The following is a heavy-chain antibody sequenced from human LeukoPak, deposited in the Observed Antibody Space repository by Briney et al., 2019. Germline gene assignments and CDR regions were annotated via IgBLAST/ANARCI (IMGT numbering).Heavy chain of an antibody. Sequence: GRSLRLSCAASGFTFDDYAMHWVRQAPGKGLEWVSGISWNSGSIGYADSEKGRFTISRDNAKNSLYLQMNSLRAEDTAVYYCAKTGFQWGYYYYYMDVWGKGTTVTVSS. V-gene: IGHV3-9*01. CDR2: ISWNSGSI. J-gene: IGHJ6*03. CDR1: GFTFDDYA. CDR3: AKTGFQWGYYYYYMDV. D-gene: IGHD1-14*01.